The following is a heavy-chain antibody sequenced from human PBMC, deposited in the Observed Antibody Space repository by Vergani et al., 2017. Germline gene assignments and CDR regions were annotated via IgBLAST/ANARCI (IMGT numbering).Heavy chain of an antibody. J-gene: IGHJ5*02. Sequence: EVQLVQSGAEVKKPGESLKISCKGSGYSFTSYWIGWVRQMPGKGLEWMGIIYPGDSDTRYSPSFQGQVTISADKSISTAYLQWSSLKASDTAMYYCARLRLVYIAAAGTGSWGQGTLVTVSS. CDR1: GYSFTSYW. CDR2: IYPGDSDT. V-gene: IGHV5-51*01. D-gene: IGHD6-13*01. CDR3: ARLRLVYIAAAGTGS.